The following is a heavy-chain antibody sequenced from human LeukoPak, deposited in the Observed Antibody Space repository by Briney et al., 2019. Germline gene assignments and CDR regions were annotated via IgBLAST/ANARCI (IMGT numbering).Heavy chain of an antibody. Sequence: VASVKVSCKASGYTFTGYYMHWVRQAPGQVLEWMGWINPNSGGTNYAQKFQGRVTMTRDTSISTAYMELSRLRSDDTAVYYCARDQDYYDSSGYCDYWGQGTLVTVSS. V-gene: IGHV1-2*02. CDR3: ARDQDYYDSSGYCDY. D-gene: IGHD3-22*01. J-gene: IGHJ4*02. CDR2: INPNSGGT. CDR1: GYTFTGYY.